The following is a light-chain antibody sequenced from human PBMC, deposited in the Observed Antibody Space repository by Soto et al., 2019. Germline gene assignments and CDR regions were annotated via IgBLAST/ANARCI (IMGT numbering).Light chain of an antibody. CDR1: SSDVGGFKY. Sequence: QSALTQPASVSGSPAQSITISCTGTSSDVGGFKYLSWYQQHPGRAPKLIIYDVSNRPSGVSDRFSGSKSGNTASLTISGLQAEDEADYYCSAYTTGTTRVFGGGTKLTVL. CDR3: SAYTTGTTRV. CDR2: DVS. V-gene: IGLV2-14*03. J-gene: IGLJ2*01.